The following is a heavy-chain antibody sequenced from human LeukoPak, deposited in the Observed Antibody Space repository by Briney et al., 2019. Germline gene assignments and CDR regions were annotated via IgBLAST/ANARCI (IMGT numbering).Heavy chain of an antibody. Sequence: ASVKVSCKASGYTFSAYYMHWVRQAPGQGLEWMGRINPNSGDTNNAQNFQGRVTMTRNTSISTAYMELSSLRSEDTAVYYCARRRRGYSYGLKWAFDIWGQGTMVTVS. J-gene: IGHJ3*02. D-gene: IGHD5-18*01. CDR3: ARRRRGYSYGLKWAFDI. V-gene: IGHV1-2*06. CDR2: INPNSGDT. CDR1: GYTFSAYY.